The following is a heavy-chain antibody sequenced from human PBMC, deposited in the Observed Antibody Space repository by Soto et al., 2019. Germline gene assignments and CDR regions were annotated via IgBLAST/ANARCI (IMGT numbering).Heavy chain of an antibody. CDR2: ISYDGSNK. D-gene: IGHD5-12*01. CDR3: SREVEMATIRGLRYSYGMDV. Sequence: GGSLRLSCAGSGFTFSSYSMHWVRQAPCKGLEWVAVISYDGSNKYYADPVKGRFTISRDNSKNTLYLQMNSLRAEDTAVYYFSREVEMATIRGLRYSYGMDVWGQGTTVTFSS. J-gene: IGHJ6*02. V-gene: IGHV3-30-3*01. CDR1: GFTFSSYS.